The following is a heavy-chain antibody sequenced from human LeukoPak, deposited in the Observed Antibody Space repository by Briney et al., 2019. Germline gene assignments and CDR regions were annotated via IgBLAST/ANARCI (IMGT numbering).Heavy chain of an antibody. CDR1: GASISNTNYY. CDR3: ASTSGDLFNWLDP. J-gene: IGHJ5*02. V-gene: IGHV4-39*07. Sequence: KPSETLSLTCTVSGASISNTNYYWGWIRQPPGKGLEWIGNIYYSGNTYYNPSLKSRVTISLDTSKNQFSLRLTSVTAADTAVYYCASTSGDLFNWLDPWGRGTLVTVSS. D-gene: IGHD7-27*01. CDR2: IYYSGNT.